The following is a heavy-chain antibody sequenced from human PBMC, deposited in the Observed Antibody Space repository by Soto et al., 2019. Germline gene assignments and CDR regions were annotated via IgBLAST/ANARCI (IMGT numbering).Heavy chain of an antibody. J-gene: IGHJ6*02. V-gene: IGHV3-48*03. D-gene: IGHD3-10*01. Sequence: PGGSLRLSCEASGFTLKSYEVNWVRQAPGKGLEWISYITSSTRTTYYADPVKGRFTISRDNARKSVYLQMNSLRVEDTAIYYCARGNTSIQGDLSHYNGLDVWGQGTTVTFSS. CDR3: ARGNTSIQGDLSHYNGLDV. CDR2: ITSSTRTT. CDR1: GFTLKSYE.